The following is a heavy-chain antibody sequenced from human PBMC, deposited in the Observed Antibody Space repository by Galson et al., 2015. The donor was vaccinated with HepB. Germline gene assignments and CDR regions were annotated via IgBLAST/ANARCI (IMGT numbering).Heavy chain of an antibody. CDR2: ISSNGGST. V-gene: IGHV3-64D*06. D-gene: IGHD2-21*01. CDR3: VPYLLCDY. J-gene: IGHJ4*02. Sequence: SLRLSCAASGFTFSSYAMHWVRQAPGKGLEYVSAISSNGGSTYYADSVTGRVTISRDNSKNTRYLQMSSLRAKDTAVYSCVPYLLCDYWGQGTLVTVSS. CDR1: GFTFSSYA.